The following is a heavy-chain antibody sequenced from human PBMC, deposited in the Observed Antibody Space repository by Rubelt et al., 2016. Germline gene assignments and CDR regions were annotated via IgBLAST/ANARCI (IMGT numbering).Heavy chain of an antibody. J-gene: IGHJ4*02. CDR3: ARLSSGWYYFDY. V-gene: IGHV4-39*01. Sequence: QLQLQESGPGLVKSSETLSLTCTVSGDSISSSSYYWGWIRQPPGKGLEWIGSIYYSGSTYYNPSLKSRVTIAVDTSKNQFSLKLSSVTAADTAVYYCARLSSGWYYFDYWGQGTLVTVSS. D-gene: IGHD6-19*01. CDR2: IYYSGST. CDR1: GDSISSSSYY.